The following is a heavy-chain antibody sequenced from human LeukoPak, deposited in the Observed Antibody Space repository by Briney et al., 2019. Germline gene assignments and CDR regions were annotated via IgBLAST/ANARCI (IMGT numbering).Heavy chain of an antibody. D-gene: IGHD2-2*01. CDR1: GGSISSSSYY. J-gene: IGHJ5*02. Sequence: SETLSLTCTVSGGSISSSSYYWGWIRQPPGKGLEWIGSIYYSGSTYYNPSLKSRVTIFVDTSKNQFSLKLSSVTAADTAVYYCASEDIVVVPAAMQTYNWFDPWGQGTLVTVSS. CDR3: ASEDIVVVPAAMQTYNWFDP. V-gene: IGHV4-39*01. CDR2: IYYSGST.